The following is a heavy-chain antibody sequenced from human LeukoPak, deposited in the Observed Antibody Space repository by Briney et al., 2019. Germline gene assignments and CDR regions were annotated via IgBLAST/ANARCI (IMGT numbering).Heavy chain of an antibody. CDR3: AKHGSGSSITGY. D-gene: IGHD6-6*01. CDR1: VFTFSSYA. Sequence: GGSLRLFCAASVFTFSSYAMSWVRQAPGKGLEWVSAISGSGGSTYYADSVKGRFTIHRDNSKNTLYLQMNSLRAEDTAVYYCAKHGSGSSITGYWGQGTLVTVST. CDR2: ISGSGGST. V-gene: IGHV3-23*01. J-gene: IGHJ4*02.